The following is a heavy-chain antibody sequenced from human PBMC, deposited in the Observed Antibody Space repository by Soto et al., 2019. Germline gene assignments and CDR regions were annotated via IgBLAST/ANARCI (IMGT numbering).Heavy chain of an antibody. CDR3: ARSQGGSSSLDIYYYYYYGMDV. D-gene: IGHD2-15*01. CDR2: VIPIFGTP. V-gene: IGHV1-69*01. Sequence: QVQLVQSGAEVKKPGSSVKVSCKAPGGTFCTYAIIWVRQAPGQGLEWMGGVIPIFGTPKYAQKFQGRVTITAVESTSIGYTELRSLRSEDTAVYYCARSQGGSSSLDIYYYYYYGMDVWGQGTTVTVSS. J-gene: IGHJ6*02. CDR1: GGTFCTYA.